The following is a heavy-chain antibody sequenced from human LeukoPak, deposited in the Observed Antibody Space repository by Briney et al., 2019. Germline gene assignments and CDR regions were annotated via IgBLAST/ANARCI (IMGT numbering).Heavy chain of an antibody. D-gene: IGHD3-9*01. J-gene: IGHJ4*02. CDR2: IIPILGIA. CDR3: ARDAPPGYSTPSDY. V-gene: IGHV1-69*04. CDR1: GGTFSSYA. Sequence: SVKVSCKASGGTFSSYAISWVRQAPGQGLEWMGRIIPILGIANYAQKLQGRVTITADKSTSTAYMELSSLRSEDTAVYYCARDAPPGYSTPSDYWGQGTLVTVSS.